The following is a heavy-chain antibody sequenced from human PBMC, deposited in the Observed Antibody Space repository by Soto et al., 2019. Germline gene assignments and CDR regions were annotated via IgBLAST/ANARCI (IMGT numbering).Heavy chain of an antibody. Sequence: QVQLVQSGAEVKKPGASVKVSCKASGYTFTSYYMHWVRQAPGQGLEWMGIINPSGGSTSYAQKFQGRVTMTRDTSTSTVYVELSRLRSEYTAVYYCARDIGRSITMVRGVLYFDYWGQGTLVTVSS. CDR2: INPSGGST. CDR1: GYTFTSYY. V-gene: IGHV1-46*03. J-gene: IGHJ4*02. D-gene: IGHD3-10*01. CDR3: ARDIGRSITMVRGVLYFDY.